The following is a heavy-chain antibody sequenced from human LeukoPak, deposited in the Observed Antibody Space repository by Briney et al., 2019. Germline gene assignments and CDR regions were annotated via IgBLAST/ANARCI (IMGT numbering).Heavy chain of an antibody. CDR3: AKDAVVSIGYFDY. CDR1: GFIFSSYA. D-gene: IGHD6-6*01. Sequence: GGSLRLSCAASGFIFSSYAMHWVRQAPGKGLEWVAILSYDGNNKYYADSVKGRFTISRDNSKNALYLQMNSLRAEDTAVYYCAKDAVVSIGYFDYWGQGTLVTVSS. CDR2: LSYDGNNK. J-gene: IGHJ4*02. V-gene: IGHV3-30*04.